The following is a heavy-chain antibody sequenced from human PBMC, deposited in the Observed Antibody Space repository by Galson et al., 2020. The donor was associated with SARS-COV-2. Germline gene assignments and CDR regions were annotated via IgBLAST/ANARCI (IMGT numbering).Heavy chain of an antibody. D-gene: IGHD2-8*01. J-gene: IGHJ4*02. V-gene: IGHV4-34*01. CDR1: GGSFSGYY. Sequence: SETLSLTCAVYGGSFSGYYWSWIRQPPGKGLEWIGEINHSGSTNYNPSLKSRVTISVDTSKNQFSLKLSSVTAADTAVYYCVRARSYCTNGVCYTGPFDYWGQGTLVTVSS. CDR2: INHSGST. CDR3: VRARSYCTNGVCYTGPFDY.